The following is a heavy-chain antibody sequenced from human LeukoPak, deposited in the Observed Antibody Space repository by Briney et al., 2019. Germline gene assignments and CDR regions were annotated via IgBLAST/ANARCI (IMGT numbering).Heavy chain of an antibody. CDR3: TREGRATPSSDY. D-gene: IGHD2-15*01. CDR1: GFTFGDYA. CDR2: IRSKAYGGTT. Sequence: GGSLRLSCTASGFTFGDYAMSWVRQAPGKGLEWVGFIRSKAYGGTTEYAASVKGRFTISRDDSKSIAYLQMNSLKTEDTAVYYCTREGRATPSSDYWSQGTLVTVSS. V-gene: IGHV3-49*04. J-gene: IGHJ4*02.